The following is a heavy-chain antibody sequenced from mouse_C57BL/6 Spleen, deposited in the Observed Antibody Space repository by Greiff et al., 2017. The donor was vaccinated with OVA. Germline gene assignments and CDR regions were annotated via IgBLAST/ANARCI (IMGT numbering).Heavy chain of an antibody. CDR1: GYTFTDYY. CDR2: INPNNGGT. V-gene: IGHV1-26*01. J-gene: IGHJ1*03. CDR3: ARRLLEYFDV. Sequence: EVQLQQSGPELVKPGASVKISCKASGYTFTDYYMNWVKQSHGKSLEWIGDINPNNGGTSYNQKFKGKATLTVDKSSSTAYMELRSLTSEDSAVYYCARRLLEYFDVWGTGTTVTVAS.